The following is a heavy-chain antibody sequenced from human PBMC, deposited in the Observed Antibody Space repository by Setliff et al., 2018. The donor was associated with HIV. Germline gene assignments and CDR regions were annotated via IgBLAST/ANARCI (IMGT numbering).Heavy chain of an antibody. V-gene: IGHV1-2*06. CDR3: ARQDIPTGYYLFDY. D-gene: IGHD3-9*01. Sequence: ASVKVSCKASGYKFTGHHIQWMRQAPGQGLEWMGRINPNTGDTQYAQKFQGRIIMTRDTSINTVYMELSSLTSDDTALYYCARQDIPTGYYLFDYWGQGTQVTVS. CDR2: INPNTGDT. CDR1: GYKFTGHH. J-gene: IGHJ4*02.